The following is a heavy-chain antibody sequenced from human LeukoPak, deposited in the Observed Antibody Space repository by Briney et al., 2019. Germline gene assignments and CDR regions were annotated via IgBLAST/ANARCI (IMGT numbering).Heavy chain of an antibody. CDR2: IYYSGST. Sequence: SETLSLTCTVSGYSISSGYYWGWIRPPPGKGLEWIGYIYYSGSTYYNPSLKSRVTISVDTSKNQFSLKLSSVTAADTAVYYCATTRSGYYPTVGYWGQGTLVTVSS. J-gene: IGHJ4*02. D-gene: IGHD3-22*01. CDR1: GYSISSGYY. V-gene: IGHV4-38-2*02. CDR3: ATTRSGYYPTVGY.